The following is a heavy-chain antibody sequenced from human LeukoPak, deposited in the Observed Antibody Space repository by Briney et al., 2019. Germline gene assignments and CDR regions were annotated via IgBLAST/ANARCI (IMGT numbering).Heavy chain of an antibody. V-gene: IGHV3-74*03. CDR2: IRPEGTTT. J-gene: IGHJ4*02. CDR1: GFTFSTYW. D-gene: IGHD3-9*01. Sequence: GGSLRLSCAASGFTFSTYWMHWVRQAPGKGLLWVSCIRPEGTTTAYADSVKGRFTISRDNAKNTLFLQMNSLSAEDTAVYYCARDLDWILFDYWGQGTLVTVSS. CDR3: ARDLDWILFDY.